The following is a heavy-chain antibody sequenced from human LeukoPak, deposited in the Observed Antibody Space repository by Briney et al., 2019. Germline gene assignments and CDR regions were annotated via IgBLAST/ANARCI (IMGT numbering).Heavy chain of an antibody. D-gene: IGHD3-9*01. J-gene: IGHJ5*02. Sequence: SETLSLTCTVSGASISSYFWTWIRQSPGKGLEWIGYISNIGSTNYNPSLKSRVTISGDTSKNQFSLKLSSVTAADTAMYYCAREAYDVLTSDWFDPWGQGTLVTVSS. CDR3: AREAYDVLTSDWFDP. CDR2: ISNIGST. CDR1: GASISSYF. V-gene: IGHV4-4*08.